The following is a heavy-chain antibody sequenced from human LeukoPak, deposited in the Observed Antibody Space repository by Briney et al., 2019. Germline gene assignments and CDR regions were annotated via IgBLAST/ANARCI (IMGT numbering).Heavy chain of an antibody. D-gene: IGHD6-13*01. Sequence: PGRSLRLSCVPSGFTFSDYYVSWIRQSPEKGLERVPYIGTSGDTIFYADSVTERFNIPRHYAENSLYLRMNSLRAEPTAVFYCARYRGHSTTWPWFFDNWGQGTLVTVSS. V-gene: IGHV3-11*04. CDR2: IGTSGDTI. J-gene: IGHJ4*02. CDR3: ARYRGHSTTWPWFFDN. CDR1: GFTFSDYY.